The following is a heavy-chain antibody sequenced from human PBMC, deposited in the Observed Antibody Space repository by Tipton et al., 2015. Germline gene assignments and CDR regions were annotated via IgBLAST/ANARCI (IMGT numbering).Heavy chain of an antibody. CDR3: AREVRHCAGGSCYSLDH. CDR1: GASISSSNYY. Sequence: TLSLTCSVSGASISSSNYYWDWVRQPPGKGLEWIGNTYDSGRTSYNPSLRSRVTISADVSQNQFSLSRSSVTAADTAVYYCAREVRHCAGGSCYSLDHWGQGALVTVSS. CDR2: TYDSGRT. D-gene: IGHD2-15*01. V-gene: IGHV4-39*02. J-gene: IGHJ4*02.